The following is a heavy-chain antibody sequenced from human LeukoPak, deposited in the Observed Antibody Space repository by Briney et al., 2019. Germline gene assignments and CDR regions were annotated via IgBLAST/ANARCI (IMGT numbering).Heavy chain of an antibody. V-gene: IGHV4-39*07. CDR2: FYYGGST. CDR3: ARAGCSGGSCYLFPRYGMDV. J-gene: IGHJ6*02. Sequence: PSETLSLTCTVSGGSISSSSYYWGWIRQPPGKGLEWIGSFYYGGSTNYNPSLKSRVTISVDTSKNQFSLKLSSVTAADTAVYYCARAGCSGGSCYLFPRYGMDVWGQGTTVTVSS. D-gene: IGHD2-15*01. CDR1: GGSISSSSYY.